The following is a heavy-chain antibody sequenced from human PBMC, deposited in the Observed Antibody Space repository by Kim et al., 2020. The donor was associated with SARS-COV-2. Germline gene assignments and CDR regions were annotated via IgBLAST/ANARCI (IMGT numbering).Heavy chain of an antibody. CDR1: GGSISSYY. Sequence: SETLSLTCTVSGGSISSYYWSWIRQPPGKGLEWIGYIYYSGSTNYNPSLKSRVTISVDTSKNQFSLKLSSVTAADTAVYYCARHMRWGQQLVHTEPFFDYWVQGTLVTVSS. V-gene: IGHV4-59*08. CDR3: ARHMRWGQQLVHTEPFFDY. D-gene: IGHD6-13*01. J-gene: IGHJ4*02. CDR2: IYYSGST.